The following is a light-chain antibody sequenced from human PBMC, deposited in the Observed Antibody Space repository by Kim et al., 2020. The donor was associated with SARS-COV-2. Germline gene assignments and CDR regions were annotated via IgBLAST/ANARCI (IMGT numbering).Light chain of an antibody. CDR1: SSNIGARYD. CDR3: QSYDSGLSAYV. Sequence: RVTISCTGSSSNIGARYDVHWYQQLPGTAPKLLIYSNNNRPSGVPDRFSGSKSGTSASLAITGLQPEDEADYYCQSYDSGLSAYVFGNGTRVTVL. J-gene: IGLJ1*01. V-gene: IGLV1-40*01. CDR2: SNN.